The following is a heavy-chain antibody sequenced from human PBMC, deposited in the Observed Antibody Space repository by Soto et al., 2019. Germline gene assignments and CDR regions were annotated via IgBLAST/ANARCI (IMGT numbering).Heavy chain of an antibody. Sequence: GGSLRLSCAASGFTFSSYGMHWVRQAPGKGLEWVAVIWYDGSNKYYADSVKGRFTISRDISKNTLYLQMNSLRAEDTAVYYCAREYSGYDLGNWFDPWGQGTLVTVSS. CDR1: GFTFSSYG. CDR3: AREYSGYDLGNWFDP. CDR2: IWYDGSNK. J-gene: IGHJ5*02. V-gene: IGHV3-33*01. D-gene: IGHD5-12*01.